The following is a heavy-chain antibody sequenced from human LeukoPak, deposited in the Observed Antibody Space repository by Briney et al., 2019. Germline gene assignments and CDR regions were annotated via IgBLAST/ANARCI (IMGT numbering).Heavy chain of an antibody. CDR2: ISGSGGST. J-gene: IGHJ4*02. Sequence: GASLRLSCAASGFTFSSYAMSWVRQAPGKGLEWVSAISGSGGSTYYAGSVKGRFTISRDNSKNTLYLQMNSLRAEDTAVYYCAKENNWNNIGPIDYWGQGTLVTVSS. CDR3: AKENNWNNIGPIDY. D-gene: IGHD1/OR15-1a*01. CDR1: GFTFSSYA. V-gene: IGHV3-23*01.